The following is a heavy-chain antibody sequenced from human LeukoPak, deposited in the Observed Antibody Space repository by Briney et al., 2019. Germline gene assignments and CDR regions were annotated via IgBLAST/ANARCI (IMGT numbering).Heavy chain of an antibody. CDR1: GYTFTSYG. V-gene: IGHV1-18*01. CDR3: ASSQGKYYYDSSGYPFDY. CDR2: ISAYNGST. D-gene: IGHD3-22*01. Sequence: ASVKVSCKASGYTFTSYGISWVRQAPGQGLEWMGWISAYNGSTNYAQKLQGRVTMTTDTSTSTAYMELRSLRSDDTAVYYCASSQGKYYYDSSGYPFDYWGQGTLVTVSS. J-gene: IGHJ4*02.